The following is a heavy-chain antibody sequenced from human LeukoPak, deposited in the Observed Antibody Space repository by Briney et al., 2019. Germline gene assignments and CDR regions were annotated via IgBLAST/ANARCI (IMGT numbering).Heavy chain of an antibody. V-gene: IGHV3-23*01. D-gene: IGHD6-19*01. CDR1: GFTFSSYA. Sequence: GGSLRLSCAASGFTFSSYAMSWVRQAPGKGLEWVSAISGSGGSTYYADSVKGRFTISRDNSKNTLYLQMDSLRAEDTAVYYCAKVHAKYSSGWSTPYFDYWGQGTLVTVSS. CDR3: AKVHAKYSSGWSTPYFDY. CDR2: ISGSGGST. J-gene: IGHJ4*02.